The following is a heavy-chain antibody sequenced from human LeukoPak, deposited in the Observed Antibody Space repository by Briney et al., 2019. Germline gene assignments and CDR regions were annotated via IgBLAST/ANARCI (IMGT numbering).Heavy chain of an antibody. V-gene: IGHV3-30*18. CDR3: AKEKTGYSSLLDY. CDR2: ISYDESLK. Sequence: PGRSLRLSCAASGFTFSDYGMHWVRQAPGKGLEWVAVISYDESLKYYVGSVKGRFTISRDNSKNTLYLQMNSLRAEDTAVYCCAKEKTGYSSLLDYWGQGTLVTVSS. J-gene: IGHJ4*02. CDR1: GFTFSDYG. D-gene: IGHD3-9*01.